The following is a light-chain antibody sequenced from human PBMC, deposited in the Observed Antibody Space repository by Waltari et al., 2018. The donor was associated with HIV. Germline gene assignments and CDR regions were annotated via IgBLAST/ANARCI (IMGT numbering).Light chain of an antibody. CDR1: TSNIGSNN. Sequence: QSALTQAPSASGTPGQRVDISCSGATSNIGSNNVNWYQHLPGAAPKLLIYDNNQRPSGIPDRFSGSKSGSSASRAITGLQSDDEADFYCSTWDDNLNGPVFGGGTRLTVL. CDR2: DNN. CDR3: STWDDNLNGPV. J-gene: IGLJ3*02. V-gene: IGLV1-44*01.